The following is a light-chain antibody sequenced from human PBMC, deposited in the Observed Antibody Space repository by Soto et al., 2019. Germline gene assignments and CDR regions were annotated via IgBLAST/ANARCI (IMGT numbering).Light chain of an antibody. Sequence: EIGLTQSPGTLSLSPGERATLSCRARQSVSSNYLAWYQQKPGQAPRLLIYGASSRATGIPDRFSGSGSGTDFPLTISRLEPEDFAVYYCQQYGSSPITFGQGTRLEIK. CDR3: QQYGSSPIT. V-gene: IGKV3-20*01. J-gene: IGKJ5*01. CDR1: QSVSSNY. CDR2: GAS.